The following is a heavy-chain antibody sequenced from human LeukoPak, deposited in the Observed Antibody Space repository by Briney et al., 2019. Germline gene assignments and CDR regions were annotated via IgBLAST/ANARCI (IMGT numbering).Heavy chain of an antibody. J-gene: IGHJ3*02. D-gene: IGHD2-2*01. V-gene: IGHV4-39*07. CDR2: INHSGST. CDR3: ARTPDIVVVPADAFDI. Sequence: PSETLSLTCTVSGGSISSGSYYWSWIRQPPGKGLEWIGKINHSGSTNYNPSLKSRVTISVDTSKNQFSLKLSSVTAADTAVYYCARTPDIVVVPADAFDIWGQGTMVTVSS. CDR1: GGSISSGSYY.